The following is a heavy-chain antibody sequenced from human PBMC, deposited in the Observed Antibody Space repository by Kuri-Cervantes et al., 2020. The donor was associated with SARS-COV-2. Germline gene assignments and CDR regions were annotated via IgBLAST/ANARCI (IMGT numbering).Heavy chain of an antibody. J-gene: IGHJ6*02. Sequence: SETLSLTCTVSGGSVSGYYWTWMRQPPGKGLEWIGNIHYSGSTNYNTSLDSRVTISVDTSKNQLSLRLSSVTAADTAVYYCARLGATKGSYYYGVVVWGQGTMVTVSS. CDR1: GGSVSGYY. CDR3: ARLGATKGSYYYGVVV. D-gene: IGHD1-26*01. CDR2: IHYSGST. V-gene: IGHV4-59*02.